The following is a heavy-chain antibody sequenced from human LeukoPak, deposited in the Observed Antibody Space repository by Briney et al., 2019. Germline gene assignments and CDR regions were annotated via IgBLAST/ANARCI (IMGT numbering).Heavy chain of an antibody. D-gene: IGHD6-19*01. CDR2: ISYDGSNK. Sequence: GGSLRLSCAASGSTFSSYAMHCVRQAPGKGLEWGAVISYDGSNKYYADSVKGRFTISRDNSKNTLYLQMNSLRAEDTAVYYCARDLRSSGWYYFDYWGQGTLVTVSS. CDR3: ARDLRSSGWYYFDY. V-gene: IGHV3-30-3*01. J-gene: IGHJ4*02. CDR1: GSTFSSYA.